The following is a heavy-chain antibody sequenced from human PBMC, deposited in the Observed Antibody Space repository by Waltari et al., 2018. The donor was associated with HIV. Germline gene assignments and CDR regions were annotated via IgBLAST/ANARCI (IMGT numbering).Heavy chain of an antibody. J-gene: IGHJ4*02. D-gene: IGHD2-21*02. Sequence: QLQLQESGPGLVKPSETLSLTCTVSGGSISSTSPYWGWIRQPPGNGLEWIGSIYYSGSTYYNPSLKSRVTISVDTSKNQFSLKLSSVTAADTAVYYCARLEGLRGGDLIDSWGQGTLVTVSS. CDR2: IYYSGST. CDR3: ARLEGLRGGDLIDS. CDR1: GGSISSTSPY. V-gene: IGHV4-39*01.